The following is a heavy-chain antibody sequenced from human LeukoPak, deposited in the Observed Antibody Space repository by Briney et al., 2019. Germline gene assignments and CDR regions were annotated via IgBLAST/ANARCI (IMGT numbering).Heavy chain of an antibody. D-gene: IGHD3-22*01. Sequence: PSETLSLTCTVSGGSISSYYWSWIRQPPGKGLEWIGYIYYSGSTNYNPSLKSRVTISVDTSKNQFSLKLSSVTAADTAVYYCARGSPDYYDSSGYCAFDIWGQGTMVTVSS. V-gene: IGHV4-59*01. CDR1: GGSISSYY. J-gene: IGHJ3*02. CDR2: IYYSGST. CDR3: ARGSPDYYDSSGYCAFDI.